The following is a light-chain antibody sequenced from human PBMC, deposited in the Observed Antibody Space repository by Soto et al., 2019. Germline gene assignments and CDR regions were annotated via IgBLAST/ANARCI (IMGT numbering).Light chain of an antibody. CDR3: QQYGSSPWT. CDR2: GAS. CDR1: KSVSSNY. Sequence: EIVLTQSPSTLSLSPGERATLSCRASKSVSSNYLAWYQQKPGQAPKPLIYGASSRATGIPDRFSGSGAGTDFTLTISRLESEDFAVYYCQQYGSSPWTFGQGTKVEIK. V-gene: IGKV3-20*01. J-gene: IGKJ1*01.